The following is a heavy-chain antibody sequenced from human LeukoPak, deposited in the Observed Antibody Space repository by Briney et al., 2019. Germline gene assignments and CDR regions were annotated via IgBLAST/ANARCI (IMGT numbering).Heavy chain of an antibody. V-gene: IGHV1-18*01. J-gene: IGHJ4*02. CDR3: ARDRGTWIQLWLIDY. D-gene: IGHD5-18*01. CDR1: GYTFTSYG. CDR2: ISAYNGNT. Sequence: GASVKVSCKASGYTFTSYGISWVRQAPGQGLEWTGWISAYNGNTNYAQKFQGRVTVTTDTSTSTAYMELRSLRSDDTAVYYCARDRGTWIQLWLIDYWGQGTLVTVSS.